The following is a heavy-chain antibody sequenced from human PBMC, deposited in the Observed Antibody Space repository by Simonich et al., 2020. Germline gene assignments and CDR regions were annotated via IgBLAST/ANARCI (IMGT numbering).Heavy chain of an antibody. CDR3: ARNRLDY. Sequence: EVQLVESGGGLVQPGGSLRLSCAASGFPFSSYWMHWVRQAPGKGRVWSSRINIDRTSTNYADSLKGRFTISRDNAKNTLYLQMNSLRAEDTAVYYCARNRLDYWGQGTLVTVSS. CDR2: INIDRTST. J-gene: IGHJ4*02. V-gene: IGHV3-74*01. CDR1: GFPFSSYW.